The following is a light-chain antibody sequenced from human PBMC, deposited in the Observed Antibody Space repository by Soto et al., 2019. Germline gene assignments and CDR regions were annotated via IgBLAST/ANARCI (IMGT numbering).Light chain of an antibody. J-gene: IGLJ3*02. CDR1: SSDIGGYNF. Sequence: QSALTQPASVSGSPGQSITISCTGTSSDIGGYNFVSWYQQYPGKAPKLMIYEVSNRPSGVSNRFSASKSGNTASLTISELQAEDEADYYCASYTSSDTLTFGGGTKLTVL. CDR3: ASYTSSDTLT. CDR2: EVS. V-gene: IGLV2-14*01.